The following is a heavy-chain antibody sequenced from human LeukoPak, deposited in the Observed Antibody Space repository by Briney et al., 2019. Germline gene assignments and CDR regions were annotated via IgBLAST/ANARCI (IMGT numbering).Heavy chain of an antibody. Sequence: SSQTLSLTCTVSGGSISSGSYYWSWIRQPAGKGLEWIGRIYTSGSTNYNPSLKSRVTISVDTSKNQFSLKLSSVTAADTAVYYCARDSNWNDEHYFYYMDVWGKGTTVTISS. CDR2: IYTSGST. D-gene: IGHD1-1*01. CDR3: ARDSNWNDEHYFYYMDV. J-gene: IGHJ6*03. V-gene: IGHV4-61*02. CDR1: GGSISSGSYY.